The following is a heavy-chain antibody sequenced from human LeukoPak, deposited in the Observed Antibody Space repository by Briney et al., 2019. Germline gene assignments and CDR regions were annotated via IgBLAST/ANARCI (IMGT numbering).Heavy chain of an antibody. D-gene: IGHD3-16*01. CDR1: GFTFSSYT. CDR3: ARGGGLDV. Sequence: GGSLRLSCAASGFTFSSYTMNWVRQAPGKGLEWVASINHNGNVNYYVDSVKGRFTISRDNAKNSLYLQMSNLRAEDTAVYFCARGGGLDVWGQGATVTVSS. CDR2: INHNGNVN. V-gene: IGHV3-7*03. J-gene: IGHJ6*02.